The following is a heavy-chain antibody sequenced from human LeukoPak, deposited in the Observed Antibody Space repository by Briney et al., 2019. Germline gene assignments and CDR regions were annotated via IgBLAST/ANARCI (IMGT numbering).Heavy chain of an antibody. CDR1: GFTFSSYW. J-gene: IGHJ4*02. CDR2: VNSDGSSS. V-gene: IGHV3-74*01. Sequence: GRSLRLSCAASGFTFSSYWMHWVRQAPGKGLVFVSRVNSDGSSSSYADSVKGRFTISRDNAKNTLYLQMNSLRAEDTAVYYCASGLVGGTNYWGQGTLVTVSS. D-gene: IGHD1-26*01. CDR3: ASGLVGGTNY.